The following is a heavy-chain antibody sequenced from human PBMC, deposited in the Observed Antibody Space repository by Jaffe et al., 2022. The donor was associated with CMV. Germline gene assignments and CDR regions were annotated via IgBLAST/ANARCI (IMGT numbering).Heavy chain of an antibody. CDR3: ARLGGDFWSGNTPYYYYMDV. V-gene: IGHV5-51*01. Sequence: EVQLVQSGAEVKKPGESLKISCKGSGYSFTSYWIGWVRQMPGKGLEWMGIIYPGDSDTRYSPSFQGQVTISADKSISTAYLQWSSLKASDTAMYYCARLGGDFWSGNTPYYYYMDVWGKGTTVTVSS. CDR1: GYSFTSYW. D-gene: IGHD3-3*01. J-gene: IGHJ6*03. CDR2: IYPGDSDT.